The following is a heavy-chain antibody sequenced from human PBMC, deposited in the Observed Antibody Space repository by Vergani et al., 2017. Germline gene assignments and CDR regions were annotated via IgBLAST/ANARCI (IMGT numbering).Heavy chain of an antibody. D-gene: IGHD3-22*01. CDR3: ARDGSYYDSSGNDAFDI. V-gene: IGHV3-7*03. J-gene: IGHJ3*02. CDR2: IKQDGSEK. Sequence: EVQLLESGGGLVQPGGSLRLSCAASGFTFSSYWMSWVRQAPGKGLEWVANIKQDGSEKYFVDSVEGRFTISRDNAKNSLYLQMNSLRAEDTAVYYCARDGSYYDSSGNDAFDIWGQGTMVTVSS. CDR1: GFTFSSYW.